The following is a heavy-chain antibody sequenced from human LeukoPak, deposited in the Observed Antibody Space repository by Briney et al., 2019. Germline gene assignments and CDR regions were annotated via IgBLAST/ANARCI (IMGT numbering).Heavy chain of an antibody. D-gene: IGHD3-22*01. Sequence: GASVKVSCKASGYTFTSYGISWVRQAPGQGLEWMGWISAYNGNTNYAQKLQGRVTMTTDTSTSTAYMELRSLRSDDTAVYYCARDCNPYYYDSSGYYPPDYWGQGTLVTVSS. CDR3: ARDCNPYYYDSSGYYPPDY. CDR2: ISAYNGNT. J-gene: IGHJ4*02. CDR1: GYTFTSYG. V-gene: IGHV1-18*01.